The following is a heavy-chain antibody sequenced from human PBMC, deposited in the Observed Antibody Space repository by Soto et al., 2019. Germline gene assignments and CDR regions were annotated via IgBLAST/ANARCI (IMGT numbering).Heavy chain of an antibody. D-gene: IGHD6-6*01. Sequence: SETLSLTCTVSGGSISSYYWSWIRQPPGKGLEWIGYIYYSGSTNYNPSLKSRVTISVDTSKNQFSLKLSSVTAADTAVYYCARTYSSSSLGDWFDPWGQGTLVTVSS. CDR2: IYYSGST. CDR1: GGSISSYY. J-gene: IGHJ5*02. CDR3: ARTYSSSSLGDWFDP. V-gene: IGHV4-59*01.